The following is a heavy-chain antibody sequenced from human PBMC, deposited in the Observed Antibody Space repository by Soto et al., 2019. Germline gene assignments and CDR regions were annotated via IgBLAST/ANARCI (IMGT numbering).Heavy chain of an antibody. CDR1: GFTVSSNY. D-gene: IGHD3-22*01. Sequence: GGSLRLSCAASGFTVSSNYMSWVRQAPGKGLEWVSVIYSGGSTYYADSVKGRFTIPRDNSKNTLYLQMNSLRAEDTAVYYCARERSYDSSGYAFDIWGQGTMVTVSS. CDR2: IYSGGST. J-gene: IGHJ3*02. V-gene: IGHV3-53*01. CDR3: ARERSYDSSGYAFDI.